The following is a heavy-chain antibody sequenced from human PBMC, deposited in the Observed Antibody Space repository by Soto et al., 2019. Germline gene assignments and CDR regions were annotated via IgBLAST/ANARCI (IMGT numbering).Heavy chain of an antibody. J-gene: IGHJ4*02. Sequence: QLQLQESGSGLVKPSQTLSLTCAVSGGSITSGGFSWSWIRQPPGKGLEWIGYIFQSGSPSYTPSLKSRDTISVERSKNQFFLRLSSVTAADTAVYFCARDRNGLGGIDYWGQGTLVTVSS. V-gene: IGHV4-30-2*01. D-gene: IGHD1-1*01. CDR3: ARDRNGLGGIDY. CDR2: IFQSGSP. CDR1: GGSITSGGFS.